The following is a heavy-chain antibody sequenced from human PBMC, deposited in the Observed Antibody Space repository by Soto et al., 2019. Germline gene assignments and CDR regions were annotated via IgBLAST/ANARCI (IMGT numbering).Heavy chain of an antibody. J-gene: IGHJ4*02. V-gene: IGHV3-48*02. CDR3: AREDILGARSFDY. CDR2: ISSGSKTI. Sequence: EAQLVESGGGLVQWGGSLRLSCAASGFTFSGYSVNWVRQAPGKGLEWVSYISSGSKTIYYAESVKGRFTVSRDNARNSQYLQMSSLRDEDTAVYYCAREDILGARSFDYWGQGTLVTVSS. D-gene: IGHD1-26*01. CDR1: GFTFSGYS.